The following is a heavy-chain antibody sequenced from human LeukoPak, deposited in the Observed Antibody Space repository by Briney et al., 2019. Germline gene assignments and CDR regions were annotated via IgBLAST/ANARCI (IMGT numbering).Heavy chain of an antibody. J-gene: IGHJ5*02. CDR2: IYYSGST. CDR1: GGSISSYY. Sequence: PSETLSLTCTVSGGSISSYYWSWIRQPPGKGLEWIGYIYYSGSTNYNPSLKSRVTISVDTSKNQFSLKLSSVTAADTAVYYCARDIAAAGPNWFDPWGQGTLVTVSS. CDR3: ARDIAAAGPNWFDP. D-gene: IGHD6-13*01. V-gene: IGHV4-59*01.